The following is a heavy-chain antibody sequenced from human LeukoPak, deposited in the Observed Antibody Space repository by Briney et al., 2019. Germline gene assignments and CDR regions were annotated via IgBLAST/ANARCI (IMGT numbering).Heavy chain of an antibody. CDR1: GYSISSGYY. D-gene: IGHD2-8*01. CDR3: ASQWTIFDAFDI. J-gene: IGHJ3*02. V-gene: IGHV4-38-2*02. Sequence: SETLSLTCNVSGYSISSGYYWGWIRQPPGKGLEWIGNIFHSGSTHYNPSLKSRVTISVDTSNNQFSLKLSSVTAADMAVYYCASQWTIFDAFDIWGQGTMVTVSS. CDR2: IFHSGST.